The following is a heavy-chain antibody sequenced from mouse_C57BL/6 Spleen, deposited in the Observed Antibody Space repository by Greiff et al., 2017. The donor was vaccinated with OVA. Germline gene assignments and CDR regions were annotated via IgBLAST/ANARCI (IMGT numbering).Heavy chain of an antibody. J-gene: IGHJ2*01. Sequence: QVQLQQPGAELVMPGASVKLSCKASGYTFTSYWMHWVKQRPGQGLEWIGEIDPSDSYTNYNQKFKGKSTLTVDKSSSTAYMQLSSLTSEDSAVYYCARGRYLDYWGQGTTLTVSS. CDR2: IDPSDSYT. CDR3: ARGRYLDY. V-gene: IGHV1-69*01. CDR1: GYTFTSYW.